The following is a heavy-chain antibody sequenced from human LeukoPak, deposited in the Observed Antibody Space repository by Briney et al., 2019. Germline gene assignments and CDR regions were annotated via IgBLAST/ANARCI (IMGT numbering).Heavy chain of an antibody. V-gene: IGHV1-2*02. J-gene: IGHJ5*02. CDR2: ITPNSGGT. Sequence: ASVKVSCKASGYTFTAYYMHRVRLAPGQGLEWMGWITPNSGGTKYAQRFQGRVTMTRDTSISTAYMELSGLRSDDTAVYYCARGFRLSAIEDWFDPWGQGTLVTVSS. CDR1: GYTFTAYY. D-gene: IGHD2-2*02. CDR3: ARGFRLSAIEDWFDP.